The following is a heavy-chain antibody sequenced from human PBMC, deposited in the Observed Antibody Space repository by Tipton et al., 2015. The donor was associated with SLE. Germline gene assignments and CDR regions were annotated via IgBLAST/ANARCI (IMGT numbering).Heavy chain of an antibody. Sequence: TLSLTSTVSGGSIRRGDYYWSWLRQPPGKGLEWIGYIHDSGATFYNPSLRSRSAISVDTSQNQFSLRLTSVTAADTAVYYCARHLGASFDFWGQGILVTVSS. J-gene: IGHJ4*02. CDR3: ARHLGASFDF. CDR2: IHDSGAT. CDR1: GGSIRRGDYY. V-gene: IGHV4-30-4*01.